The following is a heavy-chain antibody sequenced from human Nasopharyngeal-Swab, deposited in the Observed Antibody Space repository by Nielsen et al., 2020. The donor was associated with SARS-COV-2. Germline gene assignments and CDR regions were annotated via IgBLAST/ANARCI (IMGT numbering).Heavy chain of an antibody. J-gene: IGHJ5*02. V-gene: IGHV1-2*06. D-gene: IGHD4-17*01. CDR1: GYTFTGYY. CDR3: ATAPPIRYGEETGWFDP. CDR2: INPNSGGT. Sequence: ASVKVSRKASGYTFTGYYMHWLRQAPGQGLEWMGRINPNSGGTIYAQKFQGRVTMTEDTSTDTAYMELSSLRSEDTAVYYCATAPPIRYGEETGWFDPWGQGTLVTVSS.